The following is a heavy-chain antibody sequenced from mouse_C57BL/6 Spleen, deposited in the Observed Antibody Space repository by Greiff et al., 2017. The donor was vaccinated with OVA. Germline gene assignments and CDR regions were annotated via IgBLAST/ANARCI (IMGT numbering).Heavy chain of an antibody. V-gene: IGHV14-2*01. CDR1: GFNIKDYY. CDR3: ARTAQGDYFDY. CDR2: IDPEDGET. Sequence: EVKVVESGAELVKPGASVKLSCTASGFNIKDYYMHWVKQRTEQGLEWIGRIDPEDGETKYAPKFQGKATITADTSSNTAYLQLSSLTSEDTAVYYCARTAQGDYFDYWGQGTTLTVSS. J-gene: IGHJ2*01. D-gene: IGHD3-2*02.